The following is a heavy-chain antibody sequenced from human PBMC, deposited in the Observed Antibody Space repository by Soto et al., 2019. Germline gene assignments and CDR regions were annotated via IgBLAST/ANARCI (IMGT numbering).Heavy chain of an antibody. CDR3: ASPGALYWYSSDDYYYYGMDV. Sequence: SVKVSCKASGGTFSSYAISWVRQAPGQGLEWMGGIIPIFGTANYAQKFQGRVTITADESTSTAYMELSSLRSEDTAVYYCASPGALYWYSSDDYYYYGMDVWGQGTTVTVSS. CDR2: IIPIFGTA. CDR1: GGTFSSYA. J-gene: IGHJ6*02. D-gene: IGHD6-19*01. V-gene: IGHV1-69*13.